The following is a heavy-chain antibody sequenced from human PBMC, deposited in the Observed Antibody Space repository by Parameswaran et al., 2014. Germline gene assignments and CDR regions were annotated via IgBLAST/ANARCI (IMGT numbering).Heavy chain of an antibody. CDR2: SIPRGST. J-gene: IGHJ6*02. CDR3: ATSGGSLVQSYYYSYGMDV. D-gene: IGHD2-15*01. V-gene: IGHV4-38-2*01. Sequence: WIRQPPGRGWSGLEISIPRGSTYYNPSLKSRVTISVDTSKNQFSLNLSSVTAADTAVYYCATSGGSLVQSYYYSYGMDVWGQGTTVTVSS.